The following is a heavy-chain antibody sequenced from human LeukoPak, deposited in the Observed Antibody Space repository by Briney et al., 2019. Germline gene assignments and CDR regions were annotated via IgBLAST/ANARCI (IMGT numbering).Heavy chain of an antibody. V-gene: IGHV3-15*01. Sequence: SGGSLRLSCAASGFTFSNVWMNWVRQAPGKGLEWVGRIKSKTDDGTTNYAAPVKGRFTISRDDSKNTLYLQMNSLKTEDTAVYYCTTAVVRGLNAFDIWGRGTMVTVSS. CDR1: GFTFSNVW. CDR2: IKSKTDDGTT. D-gene: IGHD3-10*01. J-gene: IGHJ3*02. CDR3: TTAVVRGLNAFDI.